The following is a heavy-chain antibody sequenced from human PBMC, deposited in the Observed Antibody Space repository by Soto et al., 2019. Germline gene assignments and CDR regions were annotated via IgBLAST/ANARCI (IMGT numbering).Heavy chain of an antibody. D-gene: IGHD2-2*01. Sequence: GGSLRLSCAASGFTFSSYSMNWVRQAPGKGLEWVSSISSSSSYIYYADSVKGRFTISRDNAKNSLYLQMNSLRAEDTAVYYCARVSSTSWYWDYWGQGTLVTVSS. CDR3: ARVSSTSWYWDY. V-gene: IGHV3-21*01. CDR1: GFTFSSYS. J-gene: IGHJ4*02. CDR2: ISSSSSYI.